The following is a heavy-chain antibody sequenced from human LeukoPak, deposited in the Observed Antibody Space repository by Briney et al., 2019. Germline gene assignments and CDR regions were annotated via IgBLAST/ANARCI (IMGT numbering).Heavy chain of an antibody. V-gene: IGHV4-34*01. CDR1: GGSFSGYY. J-gene: IGHJ4*02. CDR3: ARGLSFWSGYYTPASYYFDY. D-gene: IGHD3-3*01. CDR2: INHSGST. Sequence: SETLSLTCAVYGGSFSGYYWSWIRQPPGKGLEWIGEINHSGSTNYNPSLKSRVTISVDTSKNQFSLKLSSVTAADTAVYYCARGLSFWSGYYTPASYYFDYWGQGTLVTVSS.